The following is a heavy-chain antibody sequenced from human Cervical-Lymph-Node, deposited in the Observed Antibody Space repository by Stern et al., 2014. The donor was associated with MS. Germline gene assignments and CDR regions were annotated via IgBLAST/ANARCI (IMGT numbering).Heavy chain of an antibody. CDR1: GGTFSRYG. D-gene: IGHD1-1*01. CDR3: ARGPYNRDFFEY. CDR2: IIPVVGTA. J-gene: IGHJ4*02. Sequence: QMKLVQSGAEVRKTGSSVKVSCKASGGTFSRYGISWVRQAPGQGLEWMGGIIPVVGTADYAEQFQGRVTITADGSTSTAYMELSSLTSADTAVYYCARGPYNRDFFEYWGQGTLVTVSS. V-gene: IGHV1-69*01.